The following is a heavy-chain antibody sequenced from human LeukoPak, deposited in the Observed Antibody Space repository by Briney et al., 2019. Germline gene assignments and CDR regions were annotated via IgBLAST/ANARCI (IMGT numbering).Heavy chain of an antibody. V-gene: IGHV3-30*02. D-gene: IGHD6-19*01. CDR1: GFTFSSYG. J-gene: IGHJ3*02. Sequence: GGSLRLSCAASGFTFSSYGMHWVRQAPGKGREWVAFIRYDGSNKYYADSVKGRFTISRDNSKNTLYLQMNSLRAEDTAVYYCAKVIRGIAVAGTRGAFDIWGQGTMVTVSS. CDR3: AKVIRGIAVAGTRGAFDI. CDR2: IRYDGSNK.